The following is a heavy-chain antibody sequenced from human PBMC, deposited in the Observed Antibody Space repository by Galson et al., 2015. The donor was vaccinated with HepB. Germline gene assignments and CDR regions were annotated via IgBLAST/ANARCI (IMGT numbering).Heavy chain of an antibody. Sequence: SLRLSCAASGFTFSSYAMHWVRQAPGKGLEWVAVISYDGSNKYYADSVKGRFTISRDNSKNTLYLQMNSLRAEDTAVYYCARGPSNYYDSSGYWGFDIWGQGTMVTVSS. CDR3: ARGPSNYYDSSGYWGFDI. CDR2: ISYDGSNK. V-gene: IGHV3-30-3*01. J-gene: IGHJ3*02. D-gene: IGHD3-22*01. CDR1: GFTFSSYA.